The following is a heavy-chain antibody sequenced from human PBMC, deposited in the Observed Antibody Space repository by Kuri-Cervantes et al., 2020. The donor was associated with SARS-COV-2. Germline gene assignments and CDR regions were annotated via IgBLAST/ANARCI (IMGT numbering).Heavy chain of an antibody. CDR2: IDPNSGGT. CDR3: ARAARYSSSFAFDI. D-gene: IGHD6-6*01. J-gene: IGHJ3*02. Sequence: ASVKVSCKASGYTFTSYDINWVRQAPGQGLEWMGWIDPNSGGTNYAQKFQGRVTMTRDTSISTAYMELSRLRSDDPAVYYCARAARYSSSFAFDIWGQGTMVTVSS. CDR1: GYTFTSYD. V-gene: IGHV1-2*02.